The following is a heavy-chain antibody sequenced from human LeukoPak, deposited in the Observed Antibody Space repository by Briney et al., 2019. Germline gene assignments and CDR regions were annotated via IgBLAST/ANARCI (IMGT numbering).Heavy chain of an antibody. CDR1: GYTFTSYD. D-gene: IGHD1-1*01. CDR3: ARGHDNWNDFDY. J-gene: IGHJ4*02. Sequence: ASVKVSCKASGYTFTSYDINWVRQATGQGLEWMGWMNPNSGNTGYAQKFQGRVTMTRNTSISTAYMELSSQRSEDTAVYYCARGHDNWNDFDYWGQGTLVTVSS. CDR2: MNPNSGNT. V-gene: IGHV1-8*01.